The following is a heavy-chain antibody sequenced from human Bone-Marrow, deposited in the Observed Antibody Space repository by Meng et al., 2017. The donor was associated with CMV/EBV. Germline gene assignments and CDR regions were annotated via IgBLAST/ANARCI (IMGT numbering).Heavy chain of an antibody. CDR1: GYTFTSYG. CDR2: IIPIFGTA. D-gene: IGHD1-26*01. Sequence: SVKVSCKASGYTFTSYGISWVRQAPGQGLEWMGWIIPIFGTANYAQKLQGRVTITTDESTSTAYMELSRLMADDTAVYYCARDRYAGTYWGGHDAFDMWGQGTQVTVSS. V-gene: IGHV1-69*05. J-gene: IGHJ3*02. CDR3: ARDRYAGTYWGGHDAFDM.